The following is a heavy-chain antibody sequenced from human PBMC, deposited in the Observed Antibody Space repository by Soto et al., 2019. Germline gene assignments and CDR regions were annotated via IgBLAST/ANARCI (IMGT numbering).Heavy chain of an antibody. Sequence: SETLSLTCAVYGGSFYDYYWSWIRQPPGKGLEWIGEINHGGTINYNPSLESRVTISVDTSKNQFSLSLSSVTAADTAVYYCARGRVGATHWNWFGPWGQGTLVTSPQ. CDR1: GGSFYDYY. D-gene: IGHD1-26*01. CDR3: ARGRVGATHWNWFGP. J-gene: IGHJ5*02. V-gene: IGHV4-34*01. CDR2: INHGGTI.